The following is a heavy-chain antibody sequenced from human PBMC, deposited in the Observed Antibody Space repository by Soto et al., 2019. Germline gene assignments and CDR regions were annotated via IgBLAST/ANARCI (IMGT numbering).Heavy chain of an antibody. J-gene: IGHJ6*02. CDR3: ARHRTGSYDFWSGYLPYYYGMDV. D-gene: IGHD3-3*01. V-gene: IGHV5-51*01. CDR1: GYSFTSYW. Sequence: GESLKISCKGSGYSFTSYWIGWVRQMPGKGPEWMGIIYPGDSDTRYSPSFQGQVTISADKSISTAYLQWSSLKASDTAMYYCARHRTGSYDFWSGYLPYYYGMDVWGQGTTVTVSS. CDR2: IYPGDSDT.